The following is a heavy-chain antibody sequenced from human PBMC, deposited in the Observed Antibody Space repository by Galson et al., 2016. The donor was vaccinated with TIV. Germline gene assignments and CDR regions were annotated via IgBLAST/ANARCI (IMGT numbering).Heavy chain of an antibody. J-gene: IGHJ4*02. CDR3: ARSLFSDYSGYWVDH. D-gene: IGHD3-22*01. CDR2: IDWDDDK. V-gene: IGHV2-70*11. CDR1: GFSLSTSGVC. Sequence: PALVKPTQTLTLTCTFSGFSLSTSGVCVSWIRQPPGKALEWLARIDWDDDKNYSPFLKTRLTISKDPSKNQVVLTMSSMDPVDTATYYCARSLFSDYSGYWVDHWGQGTLVTVSS.